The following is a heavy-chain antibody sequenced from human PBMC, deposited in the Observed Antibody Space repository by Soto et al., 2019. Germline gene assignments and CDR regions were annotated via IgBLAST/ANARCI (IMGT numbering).Heavy chain of an antibody. CDR1: GGTFSSYA. D-gene: IGHD3-9*01. CDR2: IISIFGTA. V-gene: IGHV1-69*06. J-gene: IGHJ6*04. CDR3: ARGGHDIVTGYHDYYCYYSTDL. Sequence: QAQLVQSGAEVKKPGSSVKVSCKASGGTFSSYAISWLRQAPGQGLEWMGGIISIFGTANYAQKFQGRVTITADKSTSTAYMELSSLRSEDTAVYYCARGGHDIVTGYHDYYCYYSTDLWGGGTTVTVSS.